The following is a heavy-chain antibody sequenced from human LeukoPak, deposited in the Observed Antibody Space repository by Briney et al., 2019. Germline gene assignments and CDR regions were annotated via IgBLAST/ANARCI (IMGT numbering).Heavy chain of an antibody. J-gene: IGHJ4*02. CDR1: GYTFTSYG. CDR2: ISAYNGNT. CDR3: ARASDFWSGYQGDY. D-gene: IGHD3-3*01. Sequence: ASVKVSCKASGYTFTSYGISWVRQAPGQGLEWMGWISAYNGNTNYAQKLQGRVTMTRDTSISTAYMELSRLRSDDTAVYYCARASDFWSGYQGDYWGQGTLVTVSS. V-gene: IGHV1-18*01.